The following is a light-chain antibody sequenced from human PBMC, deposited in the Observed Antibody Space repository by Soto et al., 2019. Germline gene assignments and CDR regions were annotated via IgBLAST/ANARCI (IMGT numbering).Light chain of an antibody. J-gene: IGKJ1*01. CDR2: GAS. CDR3: QQYVTSPRT. V-gene: IGKV3D-15*01. Sequence: EIVMTQSPATLSLSPGERATLSCRASQSVGSYLAWYQHKPGQAPRLLIYGASNRATGIPARFSGSGSGTDFTLTISSLQPEDFAVYYCQQYVTSPRTFGQGTKVDIK. CDR1: QSVGSY.